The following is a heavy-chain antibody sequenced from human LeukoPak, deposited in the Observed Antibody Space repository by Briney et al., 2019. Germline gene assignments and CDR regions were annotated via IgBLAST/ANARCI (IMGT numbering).Heavy chain of an antibody. CDR1: GGSISSYY. Sequence: SSETLSLTCTVSGGSISSYYWSWMRQPAGKALEWIGRIYPSGSTNYIPSLKSRVTISVDTSRNQFSLKPSSVTAADTAVYYCASPPGIAAAGYFEYWGQGTLVTVSS. J-gene: IGHJ4*02. V-gene: IGHV4-4*07. CDR3: ASPPGIAAAGYFEY. CDR2: IYPSGST. D-gene: IGHD6-13*01.